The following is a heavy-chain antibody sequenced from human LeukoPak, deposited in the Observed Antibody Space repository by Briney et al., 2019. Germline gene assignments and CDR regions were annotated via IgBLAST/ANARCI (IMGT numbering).Heavy chain of an antibody. CDR1: GYSISTGYY. D-gene: IGHD4-23*01. CDR3: AGTTVVTRRPQDAFDI. CDR2: FYHGGST. Sequence: SETPSLTCTVSGYSISTGYYWDWIRQPPGKGLEWIGTFYHGGSTYYNPSLKSRVTISVDTSKNQFSLNLTSVTAADTAVYYCAGTTVVTRRPQDAFDIWGQGTMVTVSS. J-gene: IGHJ3*02. V-gene: IGHV4-38-2*02.